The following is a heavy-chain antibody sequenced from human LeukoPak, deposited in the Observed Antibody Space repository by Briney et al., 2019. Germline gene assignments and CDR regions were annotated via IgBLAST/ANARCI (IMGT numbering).Heavy chain of an antibody. J-gene: IGHJ6*02. V-gene: IGHV3-7*03. CDR2: IKQDGSEK. CDR1: GFTFGRYW. CDR3: ARRNAMDV. Sequence: GGSLRLSCAASGFTFGRYWMTWVRQAPGKGLEWVANIKQDGSEKYYVDSVKGRFTISRDNAKNSLYLQMNSLRAEDTAVYYCARRNAMDVWGQGTTVIVFS.